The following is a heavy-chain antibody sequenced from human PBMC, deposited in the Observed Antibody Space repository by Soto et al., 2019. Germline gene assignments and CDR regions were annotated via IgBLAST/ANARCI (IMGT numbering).Heavy chain of an antibody. CDR3: ARTAGTYNNFWSGYAFDV. J-gene: IGHJ3*01. CDR1: GGSIGHYY. V-gene: IGHV4-59*01. Sequence: SETLSLTCTVSGGSIGHYYWSWIRQSPGKGLECIGTVYYSGGAHYNPSLESRVTISIDTPKNQFFLNLTSVTAADTAIYYCARTAGTYNNFWSGYAFDVWGQGTMVTVSS. CDR2: VYYSGGA. D-gene: IGHD3-3*01.